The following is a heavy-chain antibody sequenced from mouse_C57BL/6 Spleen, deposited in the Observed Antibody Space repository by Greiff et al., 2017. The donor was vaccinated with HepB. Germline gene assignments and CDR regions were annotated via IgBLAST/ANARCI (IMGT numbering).Heavy chain of an antibody. Sequence: QVQLQQSGAELVKPGASVKVSCKASGYTFTSYWMHWVKQRPGQGLEWIGRIHPSDSDTNYTQKFKGKATLTVDKSSSTAYMQLSSLTSEDSAVYDCARRVITTVVATDWDFDVWGTGTTVTVSS. D-gene: IGHD1-1*01. CDR3: ARRVITTVVATDWDFDV. CDR1: GYTFTSYW. CDR2: IHPSDSDT. J-gene: IGHJ1*03. V-gene: IGHV1-74*01.